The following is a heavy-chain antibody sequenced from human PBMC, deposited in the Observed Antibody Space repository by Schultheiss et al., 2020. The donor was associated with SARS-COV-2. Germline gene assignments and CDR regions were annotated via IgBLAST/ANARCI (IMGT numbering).Heavy chain of an antibody. CDR1: GFTFSSYA. J-gene: IGHJ6*03. D-gene: IGHD5-12*01. V-gene: IGHV3-21*04. Sequence: GESLKISCAASGFTFSSYAMSWVRQAPGKGLEWVSSISSSSSYIYYADSVKGRFTISRDNAKNSLYLQMNSLRAEDTAVYYCAKCLHPTATRGYYYYYMDVWGKGTTVTVSS. CDR3: AKCLHPTATRGYYYYYMDV. CDR2: ISSSSSYI.